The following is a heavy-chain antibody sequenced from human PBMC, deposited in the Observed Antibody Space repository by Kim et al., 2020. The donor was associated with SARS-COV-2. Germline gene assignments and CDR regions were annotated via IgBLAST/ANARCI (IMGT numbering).Heavy chain of an antibody. V-gene: IGHV3-30-3*01. J-gene: IGHJ4*02. D-gene: IGHD3-16*01. Sequence: GGSLRLSCAASGFTFSSYAMHWVRQAPGKGLEWVAVISYDGSNKYYADSVKGRFTTSRDNYKNTLYRQMNSLRAEETAVYYCARVWGRWIGGFYFDYWGQGNLGTVSS. CDR3: ARVWGRWIGGFYFDY. CDR2: ISYDGSNK. CDR1: GFTFSSYA.